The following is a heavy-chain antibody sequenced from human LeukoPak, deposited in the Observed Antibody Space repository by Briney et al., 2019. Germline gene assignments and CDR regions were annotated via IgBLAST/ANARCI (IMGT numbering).Heavy chain of an antibody. CDR3: ARDNGGAYYFDTSAYYHNDAFDI. CDR2: IIPILGIP. CDR1: GGTFSSYS. D-gene: IGHD3-22*01. Sequence: ASVKVSCKASGGTFSSYSIAWVRQAPGQGLEWVGRIIPILGIPNYAKTFQGRVTITADKSTSTAYMELSSLRSEDTAVYYCARDNGGAYYFDTSAYYHNDAFDIWGQGTMVTVSS. J-gene: IGHJ3*02. V-gene: IGHV1-69*04.